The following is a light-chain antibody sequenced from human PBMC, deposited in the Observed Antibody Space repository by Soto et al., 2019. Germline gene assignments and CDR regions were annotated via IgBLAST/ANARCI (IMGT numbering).Light chain of an antibody. CDR1: QTILYSSNNKNY. CDR3: QQYYTIPLT. J-gene: IGKJ4*01. V-gene: IGKV4-1*01. Sequence: DIVMTQSPDSLAVSLGERATINCKSSQTILYSSNNKNYLNWYQQKPGQPPKLLLYWVSTRESGVPDRFSGSGSGTDFTLTISSLQAEDVAVYYCQQYYTIPLTFGGGTRVEIK. CDR2: WVS.